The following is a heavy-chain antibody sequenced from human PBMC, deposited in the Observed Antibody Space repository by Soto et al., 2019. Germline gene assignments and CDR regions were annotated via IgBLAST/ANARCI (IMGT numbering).Heavy chain of an antibody. J-gene: IGHJ4*02. D-gene: IGHD3-9*01. CDR3: AKGGYFDWLSDY. Sequence: VQLVESGGGLVQPGRSLRLSCAASGFTFDDYAMHWVRQAPGKGLEWVSGISWNSGSIGYADSVKGRFTISRDNAKNSLYLQMNSLRAEDTALYYCAKGGYFDWLSDYWGQGTLVTVSS. CDR2: ISWNSGSI. V-gene: IGHV3-9*01. CDR1: GFTFDDYA.